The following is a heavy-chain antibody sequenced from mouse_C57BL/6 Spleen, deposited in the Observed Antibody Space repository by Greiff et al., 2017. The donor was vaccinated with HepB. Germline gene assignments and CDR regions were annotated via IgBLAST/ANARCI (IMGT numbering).Heavy chain of an antibody. Sequence: QVQLQQSGAELVRPGASVTLSCKASGYTFTDYEMHWVKQTPVHGLEWIGAIDPETGGTAYNQKFKGKAILTADKSSSTAYMELRSLTSEDSAVYYCTRNYGVWYFDVWGTGTTVTVSS. CDR2: IDPETGGT. CDR1: GYTFTDYE. J-gene: IGHJ1*03. D-gene: IGHD1-1*01. V-gene: IGHV1-15*01. CDR3: TRNYGVWYFDV.